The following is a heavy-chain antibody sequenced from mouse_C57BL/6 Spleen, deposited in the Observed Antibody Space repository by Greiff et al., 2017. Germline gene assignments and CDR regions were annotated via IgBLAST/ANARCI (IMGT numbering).Heavy chain of an antibody. CDR3: ARVYSSYYAMGG. V-gene: IGHV1-82*01. Sequence: QVQLQQSGPELVKPGASVKISCKASGYAFSSSWMNWVKQRPGKGLEWIGRIYPGDGDTNYNGKFKGKATLTADKSSSTAYMQLSSLTSEDSAVYCCARVYSSYYAMGGWGQGASVSASS. CDR1: GYAFSSSW. D-gene: IGHD1-1*01. CDR2: IYPGDGDT. J-gene: IGHJ4*01.